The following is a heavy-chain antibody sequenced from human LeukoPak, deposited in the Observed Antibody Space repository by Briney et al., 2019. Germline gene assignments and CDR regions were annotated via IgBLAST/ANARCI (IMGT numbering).Heavy chain of an antibody. CDR3: ARGLAYSGSYSDFDY. Sequence: GASVKVSCKASGYTFTSYAMHWVRQAPGQRLEWMGWINAGNGNTKYSQKFQGRVTITRDTSASTAYMELSSLRSEDTAVYYCARGLAYSGSYSDFDYWGQGTLVTVSS. CDR2: INAGNGNT. D-gene: IGHD1-26*01. J-gene: IGHJ4*02. CDR1: GYTFTSYA. V-gene: IGHV1-3*01.